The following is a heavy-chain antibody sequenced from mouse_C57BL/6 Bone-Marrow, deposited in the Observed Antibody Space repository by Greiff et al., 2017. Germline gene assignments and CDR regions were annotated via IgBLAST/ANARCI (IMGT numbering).Heavy chain of an antibody. D-gene: IGHD2-4*01. V-gene: IGHV10-1*01. J-gene: IGHJ4*01. CDR1: GFSFNTYA. CDR2: IRSKSNNYAT. CDR3: EGDYDAYYYAMDY. Sequence: EVQVVESGGGLVQPKGSLKLSCAASGFSFNTYAMNWVRQAPGKGLEWVARIRSKSNNYATYYADSVKDRFTISRDDSESMLYLQMNNLKTEDTAMYYCEGDYDAYYYAMDYWGQGTSVTVSS.